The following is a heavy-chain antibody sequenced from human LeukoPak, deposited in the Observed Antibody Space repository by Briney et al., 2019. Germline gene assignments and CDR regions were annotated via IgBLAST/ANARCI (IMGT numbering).Heavy chain of an antibody. CDR3: ARFITVVRGRGFDY. Sequence: PGGSLRLSCAASGFTVSSNYMSWVRQAPGKGLEWVSVIYSGGSTYYADSVKGRFTISRDNSKNTLYLQMNSLRAEDTAVYYCARFITVVRGRGFDYWGQGTLGTVSS. J-gene: IGHJ4*02. CDR1: GFTVSSNY. CDR2: IYSGGST. D-gene: IGHD3-10*01. V-gene: IGHV3-66*01.